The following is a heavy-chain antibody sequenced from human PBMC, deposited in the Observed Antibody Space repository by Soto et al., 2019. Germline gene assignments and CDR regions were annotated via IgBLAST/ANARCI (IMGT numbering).Heavy chain of an antibody. CDR3: VRATIFGTLGGMDV. CDR1: GDSISISGYS. CDR2: IYLSGST. D-gene: IGHD3-3*01. V-gene: IGHV4-30-2*01. J-gene: IGHJ6*02. Sequence: SETLSLTCTVSGDSISISGYSWNWIRQTPGKGLEWIGYIYLSGSTKYNPSLKSRVTMSVDRSKSQFSLKLTSMTAADTAVYYCVRATIFGTLGGMDVWGQGTTVTVSS.